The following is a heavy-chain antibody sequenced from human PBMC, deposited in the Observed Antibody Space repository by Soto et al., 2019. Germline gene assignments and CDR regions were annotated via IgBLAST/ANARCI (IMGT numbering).Heavy chain of an antibody. J-gene: IGHJ4*02. Sequence: ASVKVSCKASGYTFTRYGISWVRQAPGQGLEWMGRISAYNGNTNYAQKLQGRVTMTTDTSTSTAYMELRSLRSDDTAVYYCARDSSGWAIGSYWGQGTLVNVSS. V-gene: IGHV1-18*01. CDR1: GYTFTRYG. CDR2: ISAYNGNT. D-gene: IGHD6-19*01. CDR3: ARDSSGWAIGSY.